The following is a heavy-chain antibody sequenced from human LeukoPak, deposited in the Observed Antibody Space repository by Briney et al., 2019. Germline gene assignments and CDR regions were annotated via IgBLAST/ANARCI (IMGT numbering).Heavy chain of an antibody. J-gene: IGHJ6*02. CDR2: MNPNSGNT. V-gene: IGHV1-8*01. CDR1: GYTFTSYD. Sequence: ASVTVSCKASGYTFTSYDINWVRQAPGQGLEWMGWMNPNSGNTGYAQKFQGRVTMTRNTSISTAYMELSSLRSEDTAVYYCARPLIAAAGTRYYGMDVWGQGTTVTVSS. D-gene: IGHD6-13*01. CDR3: ARPLIAAAGTRYYGMDV.